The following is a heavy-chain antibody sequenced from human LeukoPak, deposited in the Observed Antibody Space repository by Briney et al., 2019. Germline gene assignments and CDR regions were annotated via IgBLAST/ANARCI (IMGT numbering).Heavy chain of an antibody. J-gene: IGHJ4*02. V-gene: IGHV3-33*01. Sequence: GGSLRPSCAASGFTFSSYGMHWVRQAPGKGLEWVAVIWYDGSNKYYADSVKGRFTISRDNSKNTLYLQMNSLRAGDTAVYYCARDLYYYGSGSYPWDYWGQGTLVTVSS. CDR3: ARDLYYYGSGSYPWDY. D-gene: IGHD3-10*01. CDR2: IWYDGSNK. CDR1: GFTFSSYG.